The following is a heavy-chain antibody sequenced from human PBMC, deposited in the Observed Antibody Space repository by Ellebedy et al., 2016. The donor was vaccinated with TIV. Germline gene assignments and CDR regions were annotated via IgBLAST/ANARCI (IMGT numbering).Heavy chain of an antibody. CDR1: GGIFSTYG. Sequence: ASVKVSCXASGGIFSTYGINWVRQAPGQGLEWMGGITPIFGRANYAQKFQGRVIITADESTTTGYMELSSLRFEDTAVYYCARGWTVAGSPDPSFFWGQGTLVTVSS. CDR3: ARGWTVAGSPDPSFF. J-gene: IGHJ4*02. D-gene: IGHD6-19*01. V-gene: IGHV1-69*13. CDR2: ITPIFGRA.